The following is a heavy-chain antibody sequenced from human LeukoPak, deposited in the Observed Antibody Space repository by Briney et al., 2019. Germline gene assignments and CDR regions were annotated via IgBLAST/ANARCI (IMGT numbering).Heavy chain of an antibody. CDR1: GFTFSSYW. V-gene: IGHV3-9*01. J-gene: IGHJ4*02. CDR2: ISWNSGSI. CDR3: AKGRYFDY. Sequence: GGSLRLSCAASGFTFSSYWMSWVRQAPGKGLEWVSGISWNSGSIGYADSVKGRFTISRDNAKNSLYLQMNSLRAEDTALYYCAKGRYFDYWGQGTLVTVSS.